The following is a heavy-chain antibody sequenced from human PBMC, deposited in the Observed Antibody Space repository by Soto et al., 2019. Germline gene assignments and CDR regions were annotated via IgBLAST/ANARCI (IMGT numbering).Heavy chain of an antibody. J-gene: IGHJ6*02. CDR1: GFTFSSYA. CDR2: ISGSGGST. CDR3: AKERGYNYGYDAMDV. Sequence: EVQLLESGGGLVQPGGSLRLSCAASGFTFSSYAMSWVRQAPGKGLEWVSGISGSGGSTYYADSVKGRFTISRDNSKNTLYLQTNSRRAEDTAVYYCAKERGYNYGYDAMDVWGQGTTVPVSS. D-gene: IGHD5-18*01. V-gene: IGHV3-23*01.